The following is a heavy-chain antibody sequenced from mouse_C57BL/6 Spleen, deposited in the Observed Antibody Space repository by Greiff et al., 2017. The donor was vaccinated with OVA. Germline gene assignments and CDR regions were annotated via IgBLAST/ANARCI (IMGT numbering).Heavy chain of an antibody. J-gene: IGHJ1*03. D-gene: IGHD1-1*01. Sequence: QVQLKQSGAELVRPGASVKLSCKASGYTFTDYYINWVKQRPGQGLEWIARIYPGSGNTYYNEKFKGKATLTAEKSSSTAYMQLSSLTSEDSAVYFCARPGTVVATDWYFDVWGTGTTVTVSS. V-gene: IGHV1-76*01. CDR3: ARPGTVVATDWYFDV. CDR2: IYPGSGNT. CDR1: GYTFTDYY.